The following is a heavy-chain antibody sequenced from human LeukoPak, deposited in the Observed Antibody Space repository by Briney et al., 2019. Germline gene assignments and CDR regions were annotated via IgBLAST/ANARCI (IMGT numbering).Heavy chain of an antibody. D-gene: IGHD5-12*01. Sequence: ASVKVSCKASGYTFTSYYMHWVRQAPGQGLEWMGIINPSGGSTSYAQKFQGRVTMTSDTSTSTVYMELSSLRSEDTAVYYCARAWAATRTFDYWGQGTLVTVSS. CDR1: GYTFTSYY. CDR3: ARAWAATRTFDY. CDR2: INPSGGST. J-gene: IGHJ4*02. V-gene: IGHV1-46*01.